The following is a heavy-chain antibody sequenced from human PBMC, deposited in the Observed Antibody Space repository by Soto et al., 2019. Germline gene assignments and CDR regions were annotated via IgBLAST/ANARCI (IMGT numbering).Heavy chain of an antibody. CDR3: ASGPIVVVLAAFGWYYYSCMDV. J-gene: IGHJ6*02. V-gene: IGHV1-18*01. D-gene: IGHD2-2*01. CDR2: ISAYNGNT. Sequence: GASVKVSCKASGYTFTNFGISWVRQAPGQGLEWMGWISAYNGNTNYAQKLQGRVTMTTDTSTSTAYMELRSLRSDDTAVDYCASGPIVVVLAAFGWYYYSCMDVWDQGPTVTVS. CDR1: GYTFTNFG.